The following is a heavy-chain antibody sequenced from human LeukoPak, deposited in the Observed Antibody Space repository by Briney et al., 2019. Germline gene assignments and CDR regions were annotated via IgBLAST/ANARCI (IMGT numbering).Heavy chain of an antibody. CDR1: GFTVSSNY. V-gene: IGHV3-66*02. CDR2: IYSGGST. CDR3: ARDAPSQYYYYGMDV. Sequence: GGSLRLSCAASGFTVSSNYMSWDRQAPGKGLEWVSVIYSGGSTYYADSVKGRFTISRDNSKNTLYLQMNSLRAEDTAVYYCARDAPSQYYYYGMDVWGQGTTVTVSS. J-gene: IGHJ6*02.